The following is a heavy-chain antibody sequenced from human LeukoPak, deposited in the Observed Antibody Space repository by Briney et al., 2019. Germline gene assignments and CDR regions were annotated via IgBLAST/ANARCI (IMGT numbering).Heavy chain of an antibody. D-gene: IGHD6-13*01. CDR1: GFTFSSNG. J-gene: IGHJ4*02. V-gene: IGHV3-30*02. CDR3: AKDGIAAAGRGDYFDY. Sequence: GGSLRLSCVASGFTFSSNGMHWVRQAPGKGLEWVTFIQYDGSKKYYADSVKGRFTISRDNSKNTLYLEMNSLRAEDTAVYYCAKDGIAAAGRGDYFDYWGQGTLVTVSS. CDR2: IQYDGSKK.